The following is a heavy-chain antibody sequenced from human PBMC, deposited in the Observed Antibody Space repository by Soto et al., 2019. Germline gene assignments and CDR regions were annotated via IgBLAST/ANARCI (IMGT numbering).Heavy chain of an antibody. J-gene: IGHJ4*02. CDR3: ARDVARPGSRRA. D-gene: IGHD6-25*01. CDR2: ISSSSSYI. CDR1: GFTFSSYS. V-gene: IGHV3-21*01. Sequence: EVQLVESGGGLVKPGGSLRLSCAASGFTFSSYSMNWVRQAPGKGLEWVSSISSSSSYIYYADSVKGRFTISRDNAKNSLYLQMNSLRAEDRAVYYCARDVARPGSRRAWGQGPLVTVSS.